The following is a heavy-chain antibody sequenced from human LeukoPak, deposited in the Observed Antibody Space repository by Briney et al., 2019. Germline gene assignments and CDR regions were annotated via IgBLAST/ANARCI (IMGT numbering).Heavy chain of an antibody. CDR2: MSFDGSNT. D-gene: IGHD1-1*01. CDR3: ARDAGTWGYGYNFDC. V-gene: IGHV3-30*03. CDR1: GFTFSSYG. Sequence: GGSLRLSCAASGFTFSSYGMHWVRQAPGKGLEWVAVMSFDGSNTHYADSVKGRFTVSRDNSKNTLYLQMTSLRADDTAVYCCARDAGTWGYGYNFDCWGQGTLVTVSS. J-gene: IGHJ4*02.